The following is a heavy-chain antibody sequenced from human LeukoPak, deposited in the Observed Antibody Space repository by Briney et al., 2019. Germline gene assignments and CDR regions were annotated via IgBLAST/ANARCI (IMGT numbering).Heavy chain of an antibody. CDR3: AANRRGGWFDP. Sequence: GGSLRLSCAASGFTFSSYAMHWVRQAPGKGLEWVAVISYDGSNKYYADSVKGRFTISRDNSKNTLYLQMNSLRAEDTAVYYCAANRRGGWFDPWGQGTLVTVSS. D-gene: IGHD1-14*01. CDR1: GFTFSSYA. CDR2: ISYDGSNK. V-gene: IGHV3-30-3*01. J-gene: IGHJ5*02.